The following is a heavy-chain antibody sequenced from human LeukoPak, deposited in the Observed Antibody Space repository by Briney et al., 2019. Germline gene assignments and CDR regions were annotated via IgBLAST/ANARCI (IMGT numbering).Heavy chain of an antibody. CDR1: GFTFSSYW. Sequence: GGSLRLSCAASGFTFSSYWMSWVRQAPGKGLVWVSRIYSDGSRTNYADSVKGRFTISGDNAKNTQCLQMNSLRAEDTAVYYCTRSGRGGAFDIWGQGTMVTVSS. CDR2: IYSDGSRT. J-gene: IGHJ3*02. V-gene: IGHV3-74*01. D-gene: IGHD1-26*01. CDR3: TRSGRGGAFDI.